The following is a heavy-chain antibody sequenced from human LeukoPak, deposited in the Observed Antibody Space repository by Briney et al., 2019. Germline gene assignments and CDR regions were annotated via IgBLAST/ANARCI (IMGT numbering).Heavy chain of an antibody. CDR1: GFTFTNYW. J-gene: IGHJ4*02. V-gene: IGHV3-7*01. Sequence: GGSLRLSCAASGFTFTNYWMTWVRQAPGKGLEWVANIGQDGGEKYYVDSVKGRFTISRDNTKDSLYLQMNSLRAEDTAVYYCARGRWGDYVLPFDYWGQGTLVTVSS. D-gene: IGHD4-17*01. CDR2: IGQDGGEK. CDR3: ARGRWGDYVLPFDY.